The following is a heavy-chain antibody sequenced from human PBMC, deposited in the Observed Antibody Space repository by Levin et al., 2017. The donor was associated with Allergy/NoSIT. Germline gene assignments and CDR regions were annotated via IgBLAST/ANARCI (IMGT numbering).Heavy chain of an antibody. CDR3: ARCPHSSSSFANFDS. J-gene: IGHJ4*02. CDR1: GGSISSYY. D-gene: IGHD6-6*01. CDR2: IYYSGST. V-gene: IGHV4-59*01. Sequence: SETLSLTCTVSGGSISSYYWSWIRQPPGKGLEWIGYIYYSGSTNYNPSLNSRVTISVDTSKNQFSLKLSSVTAADTAVYYCARCPHSSSSFANFDSWGQGTLVTVSS.